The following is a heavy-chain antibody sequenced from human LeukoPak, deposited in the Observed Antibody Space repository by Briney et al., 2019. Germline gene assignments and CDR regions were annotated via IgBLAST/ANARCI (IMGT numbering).Heavy chain of an antibody. CDR1: GYSFTSYW. CDR3: ASGGVLSYSSGWSESWDYFDY. CDR2: IYPGDSDT. Sequence: GESLKISCKGSGYSFTSYWIGWVRQMPGKGLEWMGSIYPGDSDTRYSLSFQGQVTISADKSIRTAYLQWSSLKASDTAMYYCASGGVLSYSSGWSESWDYFDYWGQGTLVTVSS. D-gene: IGHD6-13*01. V-gene: IGHV5-51*01. J-gene: IGHJ4*02.